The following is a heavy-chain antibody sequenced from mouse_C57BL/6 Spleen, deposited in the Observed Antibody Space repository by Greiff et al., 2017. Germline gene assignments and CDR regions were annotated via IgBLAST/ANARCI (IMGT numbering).Heavy chain of an antibody. CDR2: IYPRSGNP. Sequence: QVQLQQSGAELARPGASVKLSCKASGYTFTSYGISWVKQRTGQGLEWIGEIYPRSGNPYYNEKFKGKATLTADKSSSTAYMELRSLTSEDSAVYFCARRGHYGSSAWYFDVWGTGTTVTVSS. CDR3: ARRGHYGSSAWYFDV. CDR1: GYTFTSYG. J-gene: IGHJ1*03. D-gene: IGHD1-1*01. V-gene: IGHV1-81*01.